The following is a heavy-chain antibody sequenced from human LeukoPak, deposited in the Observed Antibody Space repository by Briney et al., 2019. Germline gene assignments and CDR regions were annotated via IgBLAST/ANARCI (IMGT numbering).Heavy chain of an antibody. Sequence: LETLCLTCADSGASIMGHKYWNWIRQPPGKGLNWIGFIRRGGTTNYNPSLEGRVAISVDTSKNQFSLTLTSVTDADTAVYYCARTTNGLGDVNWFDPWGQGTLATVSS. CDR1: GASIMGHKY. CDR2: IRRGGTT. D-gene: IGHD2-8*01. CDR3: ARTTNGLGDVNWFDP. V-gene: IGHV4-59*01. J-gene: IGHJ5*02.